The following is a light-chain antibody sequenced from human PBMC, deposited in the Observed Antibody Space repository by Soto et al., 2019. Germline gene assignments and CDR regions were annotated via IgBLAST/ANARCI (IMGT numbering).Light chain of an antibody. Sequence: EIVMTQSPATLPVSPGEIATLSCRASQSIASNLAWYQQKPGQAPRLLIHSASARATGIPPRFSGSGSGTEFTLTISSLQSEDFAVYYCQQHNHWPSFGQGTNLEIK. V-gene: IGKV3-15*01. J-gene: IGKJ2*01. CDR2: SAS. CDR3: QQHNHWPS. CDR1: QSIASN.